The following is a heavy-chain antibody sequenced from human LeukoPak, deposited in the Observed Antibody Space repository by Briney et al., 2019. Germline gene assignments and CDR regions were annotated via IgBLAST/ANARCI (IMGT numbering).Heavy chain of an antibody. CDR2: IGTDGYS. V-gene: IGHV3-21*06. J-gene: IGHJ4*02. CDR3: ARGTIGGNPASAY. CDR1: GFTFSTYE. D-gene: IGHD4-23*01. Sequence: GASLRLSCAASGFTFSTYEMNWLRQAPGKGLEWVSSIGTDGYSYSAVSVKGRFTISRDNAKSTLYLQIDSLAVEDTALYYCARGTIGGNPASAYWGQGTLVTVSS.